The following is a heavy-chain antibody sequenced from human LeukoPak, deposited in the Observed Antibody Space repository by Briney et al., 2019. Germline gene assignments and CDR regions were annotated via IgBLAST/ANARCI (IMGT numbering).Heavy chain of an antibody. J-gene: IGHJ1*01. CDR1: AASISTTTYY. CDR3: ARRRGPSCAPCYVDH. Sequence: SETLSLTCTVSAASISTTTYYWDWIRQPPGEGPEWIGGVSYSGSVYNPSLKCRATISVDTSKTQFSLKLNSVTAADTAVYYCARRRGPSCAPCYVDHWGQGTLVTVSS. CDR2: VSYSGS. D-gene: IGHD3-16*01. V-gene: IGHV4-39*01.